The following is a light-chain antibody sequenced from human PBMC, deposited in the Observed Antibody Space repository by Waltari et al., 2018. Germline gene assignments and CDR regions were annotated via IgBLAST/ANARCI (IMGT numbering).Light chain of an antibody. Sequence: QSALTQPVSVSGSPGQSVTIPCTGTSNNVGDYNLVSWFQPHPDQAPKLLIFYVSKRPSGVSNRFSGSKSGNTASLTISGLQTEDEADYYCCSYSTGGSWMFGGGTKLTVL. CDR1: SNNVGDYNL. CDR3: CSYSTGGSWM. J-gene: IGLJ3*02. V-gene: IGLV2-23*02. CDR2: YVS.